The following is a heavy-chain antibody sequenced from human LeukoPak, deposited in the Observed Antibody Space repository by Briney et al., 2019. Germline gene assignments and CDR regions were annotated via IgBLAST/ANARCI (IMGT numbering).Heavy chain of an antibody. D-gene: IGHD3-10*01. CDR1: GGSISSYY. V-gene: IGHV4-59*01. Sequence: SETLSLTCTVSGGSISSYYWSWIRQPPGKGQERIGYIYYSGSTNYNPSLKSRVTISVDTSKNQFSLKLSSVTAADTAVYYCARSTYGSGSYKIDYWGQGTLVTVSS. CDR2: IYYSGST. J-gene: IGHJ4*02. CDR3: ARSTYGSGSYKIDY.